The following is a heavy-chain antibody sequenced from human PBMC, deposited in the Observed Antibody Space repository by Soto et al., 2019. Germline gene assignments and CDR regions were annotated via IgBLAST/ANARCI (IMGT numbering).Heavy chain of an antibody. CDR2: IYYSGST. D-gene: IGHD6-13*01. V-gene: IGHV4-59*01. J-gene: IGHJ4*02. CDR3: ARVSRGSSWYYFDY. Sequence: QVQLQESGPGLVKPSETLSLTCTVSGGSISSYYWSWIRQPPGKGLEWIGYIYYSGSTNYNPSLKSRVTISVDTSKNQFSLKLCSVTAADTAVYYCARVSRGSSWYYFDYWGQGTLVTVSS. CDR1: GGSISSYY.